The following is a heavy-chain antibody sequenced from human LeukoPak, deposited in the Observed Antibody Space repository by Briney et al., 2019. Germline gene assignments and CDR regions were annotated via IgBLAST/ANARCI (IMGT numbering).Heavy chain of an antibody. CDR2: ISGSGGST. Sequence: GGSLRLSCAASGFTFSSYAMSWVRQAPGEGLEWVSAISGSGGSTYYADSVKGRFTISRDNSKNTLYLQMNSLRAEDTAVYYCAKTPTRTVVTPGHWGQGTLVTVSS. J-gene: IGHJ1*01. D-gene: IGHD2-21*02. V-gene: IGHV3-23*01. CDR3: AKTPTRTVVTPGH. CDR1: GFTFSSYA.